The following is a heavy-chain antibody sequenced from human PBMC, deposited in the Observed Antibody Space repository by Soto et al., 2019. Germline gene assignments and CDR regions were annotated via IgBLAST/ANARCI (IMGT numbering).Heavy chain of an antibody. V-gene: IGHV1-3*01. CDR1: GYTFTSYA. CDR3: ARDNYDFWSGYYFRRFGGWFDP. J-gene: IGHJ5*02. D-gene: IGHD3-3*01. Sequence: ASVKVSCKASGYTFTSYAMHWVRQAPGQRLEWMGWINAGNGNTKYSQKFQGRVTITRDTSASTAYMELSSLRSEDTAVYYCARDNYDFWSGYYFRRFGGWFDPWGQGTLVTVSS. CDR2: INAGNGNT.